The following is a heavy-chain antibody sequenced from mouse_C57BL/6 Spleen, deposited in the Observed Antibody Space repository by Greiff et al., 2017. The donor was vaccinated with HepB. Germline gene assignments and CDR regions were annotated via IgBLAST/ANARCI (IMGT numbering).Heavy chain of an antibody. CDR2: ISSGGDYI. Sequence: EVQVVESGEGLVKPGGSLKLSCAASGFTFSSYAMSWVRQTPEKRLEWVAYISSGGDYIYYADTVKGRFTISRDNARNTLYLQMSSLKSEDTAMYYCTRDWDGYYSFAYWGQGTLVTVSA. V-gene: IGHV5-9-1*02. CDR1: GFTFSSYA. D-gene: IGHD2-3*01. J-gene: IGHJ3*01. CDR3: TRDWDGYYSFAY.